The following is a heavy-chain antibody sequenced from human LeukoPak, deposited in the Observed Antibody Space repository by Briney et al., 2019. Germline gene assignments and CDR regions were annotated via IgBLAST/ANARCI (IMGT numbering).Heavy chain of an antibody. CDR2: INPSGGST. Sequence: ASVKVSCKASGYTFTSYYMHWVRQAPGQGLEWMGIINPSGGSTSYAQKFQGRVTMTRDTSTSTVYMELSSLRSDDTAVYYCARDHKPGYSYAYDAFDIWGQGTMVTVSS. D-gene: IGHD5-18*01. CDR1: GYTFTSYY. CDR3: ARDHKPGYSYAYDAFDI. V-gene: IGHV1-46*01. J-gene: IGHJ3*02.